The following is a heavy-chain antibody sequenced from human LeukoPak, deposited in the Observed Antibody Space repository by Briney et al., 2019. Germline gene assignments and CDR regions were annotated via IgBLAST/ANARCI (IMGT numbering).Heavy chain of an antibody. Sequence: PSETLSLTCAVYGGSFSGYYWSWIRQPPGKGLEWIGEINHSGSTNYNPSLKSRVTISVDTSKNQFSLKLSSVTAADTAVYYCARLGVWGSYFDYWGQGTLVTVSS. CDR3: ARLGVWGSYFDY. CDR2: INHSGST. CDR1: GGSFSGYY. D-gene: IGHD3-16*01. V-gene: IGHV4-34*01. J-gene: IGHJ4*02.